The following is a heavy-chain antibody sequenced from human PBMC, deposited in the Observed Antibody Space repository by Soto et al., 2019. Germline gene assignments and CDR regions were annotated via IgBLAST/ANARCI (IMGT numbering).Heavy chain of an antibody. CDR2: ISHSGSP. J-gene: IGHJ3*02. Sequence: QVHLQQWGAGLLKPSETLSLTCTVYGGSLSGHYWTWIRQIPGKGLEWIGEISHSGSPNYNPSLKSRITMSVDTSKNQFSLKLSSVTAADTAVYYSVRGLNNRRDAFDIWGQGTMVTVSS. CDR1: GGSLSGHY. CDR3: VRGLNNRRDAFDI. V-gene: IGHV4-34*01.